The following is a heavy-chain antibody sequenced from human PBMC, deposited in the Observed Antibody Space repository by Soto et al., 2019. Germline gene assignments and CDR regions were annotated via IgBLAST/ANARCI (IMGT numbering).Heavy chain of an antibody. J-gene: IGHJ6*02. CDR1: GGSISGYY. CDR3: ARDLWGYCGTDCYPLDV. D-gene: IGHD2-21*02. V-gene: IGHV4-59*01. Sequence: SETLSLTCAVSGGSISGYYWSWIRQPPGKGLEWIGYMYNTGSTVYNPSFKSRVTISVDTSKNQFSLKLNSVTAAGTAVYCCARDLWGYCGTDCYPLDVWGQGTTVTVSS. CDR2: MYNTGST.